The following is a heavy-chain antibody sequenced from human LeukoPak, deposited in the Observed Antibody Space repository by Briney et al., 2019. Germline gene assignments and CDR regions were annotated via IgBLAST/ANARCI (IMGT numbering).Heavy chain of an antibody. J-gene: IGHJ4*02. D-gene: IGHD3-22*01. CDR3: ARAGNFDSGGYYYGIDY. CDR1: GFTFSNYG. V-gene: IGHV3-33*08. Sequence: GGSLRLSCAASGFTFSNYGMHWVRQAPGKGLEWVAVIWYDGSNKYYADSVKGRFTISRDDSKNTLYLQMNSLRAEDTAVYYCARAGNFDSGGYYYGIDYWGQGTLATVSS. CDR2: IWYDGSNK.